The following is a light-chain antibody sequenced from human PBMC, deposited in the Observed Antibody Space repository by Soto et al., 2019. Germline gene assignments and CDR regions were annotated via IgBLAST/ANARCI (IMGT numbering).Light chain of an antibody. Sequence: DIVMTQSPDSLAVSLGERATINCKSSQSLLATCTNKNCLSWYQHKPGQPPKMLILWASTRESGVPDRFSGSGSGTDFTLTISRLQAEEAAVYYCQNFFSPPFPFGQGTKLDIK. V-gene: IGKV4-1*01. J-gene: IGKJ2*01. CDR3: QNFFSPPFP. CDR1: QSLLATCTNKNC. CDR2: WAS.